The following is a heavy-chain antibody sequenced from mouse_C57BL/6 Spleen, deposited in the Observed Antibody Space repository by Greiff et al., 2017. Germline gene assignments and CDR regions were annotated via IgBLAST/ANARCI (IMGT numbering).Heavy chain of an antibody. D-gene: IGHD2-3*01. J-gene: IGHJ2*01. CDR1: GYTFTSYW. Sequence: QVQLQQPGAELVKPGASVKMSCKASGYTFTSYWITWVKQRPGQGLEWIGDIYPGSGSTTYNEKFKSKATLAVDTSSSTAYMQLSSLTSEDSAVYYCARWLLRGSDFDYWGQGTTLTVSS. CDR2: IYPGSGST. CDR3: ARWLLRGSDFDY. V-gene: IGHV1-55*01.